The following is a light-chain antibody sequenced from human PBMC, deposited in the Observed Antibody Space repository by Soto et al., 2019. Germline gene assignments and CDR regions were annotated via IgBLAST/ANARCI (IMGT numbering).Light chain of an antibody. CDR2: WAS. CDR1: QSVLYSSNNKNY. Sequence: DIVMTQSPDSLAVSLGERATINCKSSQSVLYSSNNKNYLAWYQQKPGQPPKLLIYWASTRESGVPDRFSGSGSGTDFTLTISSLQAEDVAVYYCQQYYSTPWFGQGTKVDIK. J-gene: IGKJ1*01. V-gene: IGKV4-1*01. CDR3: QQYYSTPW.